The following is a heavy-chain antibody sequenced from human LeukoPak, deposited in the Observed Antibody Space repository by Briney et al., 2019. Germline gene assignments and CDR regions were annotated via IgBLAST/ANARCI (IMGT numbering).Heavy chain of an antibody. CDR1: GYTFTSYG. V-gene: IGHV1-18*01. D-gene: IGHD3-22*01. CDR2: ISAYNGNT. Sequence: ASVKVSCKASGYTFTSYGISWVRQAPGQGLEWMGWISAYNGNTNYAQKLQGRVTMTTDTSTSTAYMELRSLRSDDTAVYYCARDRIYYYDSSGPRPRAGIDYWGQGILVTVSS. J-gene: IGHJ4*02. CDR3: ARDRIYYYDSSGPRPRAGIDY.